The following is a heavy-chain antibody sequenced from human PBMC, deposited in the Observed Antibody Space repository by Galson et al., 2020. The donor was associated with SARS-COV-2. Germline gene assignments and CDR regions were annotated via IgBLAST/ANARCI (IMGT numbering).Heavy chain of an antibody. V-gene: IGHV4-30-4*01. CDR3: ARCGRSTIFGVVKEVDY. CDR1: GGSISSGDYY. J-gene: IGHJ4*02. CDR2: IYYSGST. D-gene: IGHD3-3*01. Sequence: ETSETLYLTCTVSGGSISSGDYYWSWIRQPPGKGLEWIGYIYYSGSTYYNPSLKSRVTISVDTSKNQFSLKLSSVTAADTAVYYCARCGRSTIFGVVKEVDYWGQGTLVTVSS.